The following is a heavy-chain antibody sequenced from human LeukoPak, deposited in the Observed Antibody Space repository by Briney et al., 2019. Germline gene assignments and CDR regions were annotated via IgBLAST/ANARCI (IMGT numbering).Heavy chain of an antibody. D-gene: IGHD3-9*01. CDR3: ARDGHYDILTGYFQD. CDR2: IGTAGDT. V-gene: IGHV3-13*01. J-gene: IGHJ1*01. Sequence: HPGGSLRLSCAASGFTFSSYDMHWVRQATGKGLEWVSAIGTAGDTYYPGSVKGRFTISRENAKNSLYLQMNSLRAEDTAVYYCARDGHYDILTGYFQDWGQGTLVTVSS. CDR1: GFTFSSYD.